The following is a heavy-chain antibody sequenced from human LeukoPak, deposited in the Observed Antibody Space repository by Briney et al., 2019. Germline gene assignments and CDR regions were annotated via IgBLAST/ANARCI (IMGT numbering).Heavy chain of an antibody. CDR3: AKPVRWTMGAFDI. CDR1: GFSLSGYW. CDR2: NNGDGRTT. J-gene: IGHJ3*02. V-gene: IGHV3-74*01. Sequence: GGSLRLSCVASGFSLSGYWMYWVRQAPGKGLMYISRNNGDGRTTNYADSVKGRFTISRDNSKNTLYLQMNSLRAEDTAVYYCAKPVRWTMGAFDIWGQGTMVTVSS. D-gene: IGHD4/OR15-4a*01.